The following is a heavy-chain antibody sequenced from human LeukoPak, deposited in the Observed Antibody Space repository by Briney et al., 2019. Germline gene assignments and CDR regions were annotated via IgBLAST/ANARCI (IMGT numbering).Heavy chain of an antibody. CDR3: THYYDSSGYYYFDN. Sequence: GGSLRLSCAASGFTFSDAWMNWVRQAPGKGLEWVGRIKSKTNGETTDYAEPVKGRFTISRDDSKNTLYLQMNGLKTEDTAVYYCTHYYDSSGYYYFDNWGQGTLVTVSS. V-gene: IGHV3-15*07. CDR2: IKSKTNGETT. J-gene: IGHJ4*02. D-gene: IGHD3-22*01. CDR1: GFTFSDAW.